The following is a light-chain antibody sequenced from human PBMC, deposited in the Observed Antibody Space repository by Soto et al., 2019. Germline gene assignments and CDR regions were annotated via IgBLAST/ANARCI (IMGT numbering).Light chain of an antibody. CDR1: SNNIGAYTF. CDR2: HVN. CDR3: SAYGGNADVV. Sequence: QSALTQPRSVSGSPGQSVTISCTGTSNNIGAYTFVSWYQQHPGKAPNLIIYHVNKRPSGVPDRFSGSKSGNTASLTISGLQAGDESDYYCSAYGGNADVVFGGGTKVTVL. J-gene: IGLJ2*01. V-gene: IGLV2-11*01.